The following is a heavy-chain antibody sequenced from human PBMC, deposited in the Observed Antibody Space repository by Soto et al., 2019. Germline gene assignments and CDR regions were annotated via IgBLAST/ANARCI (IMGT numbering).Heavy chain of an antibody. D-gene: IGHD2-21*02. Sequence: QVQLVQSGAEVKKPGSSVKVSCKASGGTFSSYAISWVRQAPGQGLEWMGGIIPIFGTANYAQKFQGRVTITADDSTSTAYMELSSLRSEDTAVYYCARVRDCGGDGYSYCGMDVWGQGTTITVSS. V-gene: IGHV1-69*01. CDR2: IIPIFGTA. CDR3: ARVRDCGGDGYSYCGMDV. CDR1: GGTFSSYA. J-gene: IGHJ6*02.